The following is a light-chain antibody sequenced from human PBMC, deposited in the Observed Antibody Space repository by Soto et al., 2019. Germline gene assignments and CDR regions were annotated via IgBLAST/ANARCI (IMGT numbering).Light chain of an antibody. CDR3: SSYTITSTYV. Sequence: QSVLTQPASVSGSPGQSITISCTGTSSDVGGYHYVSWYQHHPGKAPKLMIYDVSNRPSGVSNRFSGSKSGNTASLTISGLQAEDEADYYGSSYTITSTYVFGTGTKVTVL. J-gene: IGLJ1*01. V-gene: IGLV2-14*03. CDR1: SSDVGGYHY. CDR2: DVS.